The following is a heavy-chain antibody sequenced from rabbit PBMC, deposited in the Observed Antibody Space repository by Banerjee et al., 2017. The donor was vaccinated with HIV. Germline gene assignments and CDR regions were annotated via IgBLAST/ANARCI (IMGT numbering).Heavy chain of an antibody. Sequence: QEQLEESGGGLVKPGGTLTLTCKASGIDFSSYYMSWVRQAPGKGLEWIGYIDPVFGSTYYASWAKGRFTISKSSSTTVTLQMTSLTAADTATYFCARGVGYVGYYFNLWGPGTLVTVS. CDR1: GIDFSSYY. CDR3: ARGVGYVGYYFNL. V-gene: IGHV1S45*01. D-gene: IGHD6-1*01. J-gene: IGHJ4*01. CDR2: IDPVFGST.